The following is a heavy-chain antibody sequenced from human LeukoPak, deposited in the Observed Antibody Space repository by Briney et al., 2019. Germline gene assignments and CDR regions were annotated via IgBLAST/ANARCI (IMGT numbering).Heavy chain of an antibody. CDR2: IIPIFGTA. V-gene: IGHV1-69*05. D-gene: IGHD2-2*01. J-gene: IGHJ5*02. CDR1: GGTFSSYA. Sequence: SVKVSCKASGGTFSSYAISWVRQAPGQGLEWMGGIIPIFGTANYAQKFQGRVTITTDESTSTAYMELSSLRSEDTAVYYCARSCSSTSCYSYNWFDPWGQGTLVTVSS. CDR3: ARSCSSTSCYSYNWFDP.